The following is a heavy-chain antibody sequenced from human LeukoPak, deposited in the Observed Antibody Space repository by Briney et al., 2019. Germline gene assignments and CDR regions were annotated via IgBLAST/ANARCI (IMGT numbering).Heavy chain of an antibody. CDR1: GFTFSSYW. CDR2: IKQDGSEK. D-gene: IGHD4-17*01. CDR3: ARGGRDYGDYEDYYYYYYMDV. Sequence: GGSLRLSCAASGFTFSSYWMSWVRQAPGKGLEWVANIKQDGSEKYYVDSVKGRFTISRDNAKNSLYLQMNSLRAEDTAVYYCARGGRDYGDYEDYYYYYYMDVWGKGTTVTVSS. J-gene: IGHJ6*03. V-gene: IGHV3-7*01.